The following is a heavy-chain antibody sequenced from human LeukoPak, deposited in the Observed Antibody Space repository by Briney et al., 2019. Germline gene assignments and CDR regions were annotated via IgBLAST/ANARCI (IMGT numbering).Heavy chain of an antibody. CDR1: GYTFTSYG. V-gene: IGHV1-18*01. D-gene: IGHD3-10*01. CDR2: ISAYNGNT. J-gene: IGHJ5*02. CDR3: ARVFKWFGTNWFDP. Sequence: GASVKVSCKASGYTFTSYGISWVRQAPGQGLEWMGWISAYNGNTNYAQKLQGRVTMTTDTSTSTAYMELRSLRSDDTAVYYCARVFKWFGTNWFDPWGQGTLVTVSS.